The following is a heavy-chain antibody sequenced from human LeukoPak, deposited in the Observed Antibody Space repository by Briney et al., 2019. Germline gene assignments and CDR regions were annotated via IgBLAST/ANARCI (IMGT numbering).Heavy chain of an antibody. CDR2: INTNTGNP. V-gene: IGHV7-4-1*02. CDR3: ATSPGIAAPSGYYFDH. J-gene: IGHJ4*02. CDR1: GYTFDNYA. D-gene: IGHD6-13*01. Sequence: ASVKVSCKASGYTFDNYAMNWVRRAPGQGPKWMGWINTNTGNPTYAQGFTGRFVFSVDTSVSTAYLQISSLKAEDTAVYYCATSPGIAAPSGYYFDHWGQGTLVTVSS.